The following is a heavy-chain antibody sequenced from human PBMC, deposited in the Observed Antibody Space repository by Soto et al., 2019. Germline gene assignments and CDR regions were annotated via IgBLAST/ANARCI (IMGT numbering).Heavy chain of an antibody. J-gene: IGHJ4*02. Sequence: QVQLVQSGAEVKKPGASVKVSCKASGYTFTSYGISWVRQAPGQGLEWMGWISAYNGNTNYAQKLQGRVTMTTDTPTSTGYMELRSLRSDDTAVYYCARDHDILTGYHRFDYWGQGTLVTVSS. CDR1: GYTFTSYG. V-gene: IGHV1-18*01. D-gene: IGHD3-9*01. CDR3: ARDHDILTGYHRFDY. CDR2: ISAYNGNT.